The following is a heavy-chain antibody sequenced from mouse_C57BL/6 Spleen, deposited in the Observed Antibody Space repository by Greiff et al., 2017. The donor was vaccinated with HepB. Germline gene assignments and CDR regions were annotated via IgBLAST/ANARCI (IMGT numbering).Heavy chain of an antibody. CDR2: ISGGGGNT. CDR1: GFTFSSYT. Sequence: EVQGVESGGGLVKPGGSLKLSCAASGFTFSSYTMSWVRQTPEKRLEWVATISGGGGNTYYPDSVKGRFTISRDNAKNTLYLQMSSLRSEDTALYYCARHGGYYEGYFDVWGTGTTVTVSS. J-gene: IGHJ1*03. V-gene: IGHV5-9*01. CDR3: ARHGGYYEGYFDV. D-gene: IGHD2-4*01.